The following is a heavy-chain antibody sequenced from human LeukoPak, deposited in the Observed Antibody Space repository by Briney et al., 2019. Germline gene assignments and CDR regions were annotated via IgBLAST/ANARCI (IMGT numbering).Heavy chain of an antibody. V-gene: IGHV3-30*02. CDR2: IRYDGSIK. CDR1: AFSFSSYG. Sequence: GGSLRLSCAASAFSFSSYGMNWVRQAPGKGLEWVSFIRYDGSIKYYADSVKGRFTISRDNSKNTLYLEMNSLRAEDTAVYYCAKDRSYLFDYWGQGALVTVSS. D-gene: IGHD1-26*01. CDR3: AKDRSYLFDY. J-gene: IGHJ4*02.